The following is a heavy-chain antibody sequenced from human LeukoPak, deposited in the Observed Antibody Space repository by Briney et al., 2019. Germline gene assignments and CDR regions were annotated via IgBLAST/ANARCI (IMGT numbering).Heavy chain of an antibody. D-gene: IGHD6-19*01. J-gene: IGHJ4*02. CDR1: GFTFSNYG. Sequence: GGSLRLSCAASGFTFSNYGMHWVRQAPGKGLEWVAFILYGGTNEYYADSVKGRFTISRDNSKNTLYLQMGSLRAEDMAVYYCARERAEKGIAVAGLFDYWGQGTLVTVSS. CDR2: ILYGGTNE. CDR3: ARERAEKGIAVAGLFDY. V-gene: IGHV3-30*02.